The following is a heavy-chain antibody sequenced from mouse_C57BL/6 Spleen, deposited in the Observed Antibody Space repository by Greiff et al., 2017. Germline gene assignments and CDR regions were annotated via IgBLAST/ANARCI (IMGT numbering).Heavy chain of an antibody. CDR2: INYDGSST. CDR3: ARGPYGYDEGAYYFDY. Sequence: EVKLVESEGGLVQPGSSMKLSCTASGFTFSDYYMAWVRQVPEKGLEWVANINYDGSSTYYLDSLKSRFIISRDNAKNMLYLQMSSLKSEDTATYYCARGPYGYDEGAYYFDYWGQGTTLTVSS. V-gene: IGHV5-16*01. D-gene: IGHD2-2*01. J-gene: IGHJ2*01. CDR1: GFTFSDYY.